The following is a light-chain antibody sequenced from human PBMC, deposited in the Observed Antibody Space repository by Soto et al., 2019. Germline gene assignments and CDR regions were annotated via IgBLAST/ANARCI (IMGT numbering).Light chain of an antibody. CDR3: CSYAGSSTFV. J-gene: IGLJ1*01. Sequence: QSALTQPASVSGFPGQSITISSTGTISDVGTYDLVSWYQQHPGKAPKLIIYGGTERPSGVFHRFSGSKSGNTASLTISGLQSEDEADYFCCSYAGSSTFVFGTGTKLTVL. CDR2: GGT. CDR1: ISDVGTYDL. V-gene: IGLV2-23*01.